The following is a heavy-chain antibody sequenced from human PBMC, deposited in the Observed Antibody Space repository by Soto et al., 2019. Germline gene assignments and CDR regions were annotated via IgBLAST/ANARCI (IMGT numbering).Heavy chain of an antibody. V-gene: IGHV1-69*04. D-gene: IGHD2-2*01. CDR2: IIPILGIA. Sequence: SVKVSCKASGGTFSSYSISWVRQAPGQGPEWMGRIIPILGIANYAQKFQGRVTITADKSTSTAYMELSSLRSEDTAVYYCAREGEDIVVVPADMRDVPDAFDIWGKGTRVTVSS. CDR1: GGTFSSYS. J-gene: IGHJ3*02. CDR3: AREGEDIVVVPADMRDVPDAFDI.